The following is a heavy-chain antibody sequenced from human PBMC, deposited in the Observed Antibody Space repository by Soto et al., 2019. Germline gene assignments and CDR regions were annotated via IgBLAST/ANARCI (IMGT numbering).Heavy chain of an antibody. V-gene: IGHV4-34*01. D-gene: IGHD2-15*01. CDR3: ARWGYCSGGRCYYSDVRDGYYYGMDV. CDR1: GGSFSGYY. J-gene: IGHJ6*02. Sequence: QVQLQQWGAGLLKPSETLSLTCAVYGGSFSGYYWSWIRQPPGKGLEWIGEINHSGSTNYNPSLKSRVTISVDTSKNQFSLKLSSVTVADTAVYYCARWGYCSGGRCYYSDVRDGYYYGMDVWGQGTTVTVSS. CDR2: INHSGST.